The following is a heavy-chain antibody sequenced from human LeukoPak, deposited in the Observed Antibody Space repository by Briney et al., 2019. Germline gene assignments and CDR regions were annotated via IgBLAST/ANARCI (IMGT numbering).Heavy chain of an antibody. J-gene: IGHJ4*02. CDR1: GGTFSSYA. Sequence: ASVKVSCKASGGTFSSYAISWVRQATGQGLEWMGWMNPNSGNTGYAQKFQGRVTMTRNTSISTAYMELSSLRSEDTAVYYCARGLSTYYDFWSGYSFYYFDYWGQGTLVTVSS. CDR2: MNPNSGNT. V-gene: IGHV1-8*02. CDR3: ARGLSTYYDFWSGYSFYYFDY. D-gene: IGHD3-3*01.